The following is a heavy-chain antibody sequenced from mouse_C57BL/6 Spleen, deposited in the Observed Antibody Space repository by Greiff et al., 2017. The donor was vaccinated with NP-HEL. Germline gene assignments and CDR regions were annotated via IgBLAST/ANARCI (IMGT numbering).Heavy chain of an antibody. CDR1: GYTFTSYW. V-gene: IGHV1-69*01. CDR3: ARVEGLVYGSRYYYAMDY. J-gene: IGHJ4*01. Sequence: VKLQESGAELVMPGASVKLSCKASGYTFTSYWMHWVKQRPGQGLEWIGEIDPSDSYTNYNQKFKGKSTLTVDKSSSTAYMQLSSLTSEDSAVYYCARVEGLVYGSRYYYAMDYWGQGTSVTVSS. D-gene: IGHD1-1*01. CDR2: IDPSDSYT.